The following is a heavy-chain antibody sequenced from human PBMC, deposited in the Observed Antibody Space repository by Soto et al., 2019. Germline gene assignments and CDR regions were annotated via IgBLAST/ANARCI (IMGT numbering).Heavy chain of an antibody. D-gene: IGHD1-26*01. J-gene: IGHJ4*02. Sequence: EVQLLESGGGLVQPGGSLRLSCAASGFTFSNSAMTWVRQAPGKGLQWVSDISGSGGLTFYADSVKGRFTISRDNSKNMLYLQMSSLRAEDTAIYYCAKDLKGGVVGATTGNYWGQGILVTVSS. V-gene: IGHV3-23*01. CDR1: GFTFSNSA. CDR3: AKDLKGGVVGATTGNY. CDR2: ISGSGGLT.